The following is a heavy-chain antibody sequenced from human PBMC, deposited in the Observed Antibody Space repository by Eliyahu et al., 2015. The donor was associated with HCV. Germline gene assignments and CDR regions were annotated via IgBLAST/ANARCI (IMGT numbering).Heavy chain of an antibody. CDR2: IFANDAK. V-gene: IGHV2-26*01. Sequence: QVTLKESGPVLVRPAETLTLTCAVSGFSLNNRLGVSWIRQPPGKALEWLAHIFANDAKSYSTSLRSRLTISKDTSRSQVVLSLTNVDPVDTGTYYCARVSTELLLWNWWYYLDVWGKGTTVTVYS. CDR1: GFSLNNRLG. D-gene: IGHD2-15*01. J-gene: IGHJ6*03. CDR3: ARVSTELLLWNWWYYLDV.